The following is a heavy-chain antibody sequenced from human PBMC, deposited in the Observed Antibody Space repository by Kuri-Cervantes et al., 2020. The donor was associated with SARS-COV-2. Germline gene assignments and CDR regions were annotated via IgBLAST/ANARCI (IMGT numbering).Heavy chain of an antibody. D-gene: IGHD3-22*01. CDR3: AKDHDPHYYDSSGYYAY. V-gene: IGHV3-21*01. Sequence: ETLSLTCAASGFTFSSYSMNWVRQAPGKGLEWVSSISSSSSYIYYADSVKGRFTISRDNSKNTLFLQMNSLRAEDTAVYYCAKDHDPHYYDSSGYYAYWGQGTLVTVSS. CDR2: ISSSSSYI. J-gene: IGHJ4*02. CDR1: GFTFSSYS.